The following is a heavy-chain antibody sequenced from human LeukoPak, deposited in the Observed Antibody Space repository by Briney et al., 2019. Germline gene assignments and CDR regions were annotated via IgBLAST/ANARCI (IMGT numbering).Heavy chain of an antibody. CDR3: AKKPATIKFPFDN. D-gene: IGHD5-24*01. CDR2: ISTSGGYT. V-gene: IGHV3-23*01. Sequence: GGSLRLSCVGSGFSFNSYDMGWVRQTPGKGLEWVSAISTSGGYTEDADSVKGRFTISRDNSQNTLFLQMNSLRAEDTAVYFCAKKPATIKFPFDNWGQGTLVTVSP. J-gene: IGHJ4*02. CDR1: GFSFNSYD.